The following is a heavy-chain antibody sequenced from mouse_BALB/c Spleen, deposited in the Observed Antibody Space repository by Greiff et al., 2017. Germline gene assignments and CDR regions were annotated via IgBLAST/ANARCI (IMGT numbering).Heavy chain of an antibody. CDR2: IYPGNGDT. V-gene: IGHV1-12*01. CDR3: ARGEGGNYLDY. CDR1: GYTFTSYN. Sequence: LQQPGAELVKPGASVKMSCKASGYTFTSYNMHWVKQTPGQGLEWIGAIYPGNGDTSYNQKFKGKATLTADKSSSTAYMQLSSLTSEDSAVYYCARGEGGNYLDYWGQGTTLTVSS. J-gene: IGHJ2*01.